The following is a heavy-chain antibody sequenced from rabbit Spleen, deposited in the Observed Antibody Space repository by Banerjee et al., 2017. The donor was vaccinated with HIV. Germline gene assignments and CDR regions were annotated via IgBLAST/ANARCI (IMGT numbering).Heavy chain of an antibody. CDR2: IDTGSSGFT. CDR1: GVSFSGNSY. D-gene: IGHD8-1*01. J-gene: IGHJ6*01. Sequence: QEQLVESGGGLVKPGASLTLTCTASGVSFSGNSYMCWVRQAPGKGLEWIACIDTGSSGFTYFASWAKGRFTISKTSSTTVTLQMTSLTAADTATYFCARDSGSSFSSYGMDLWGPGTLVTVS. CDR3: ARDSGSSFSSYGMDL. V-gene: IGHV1S45*01.